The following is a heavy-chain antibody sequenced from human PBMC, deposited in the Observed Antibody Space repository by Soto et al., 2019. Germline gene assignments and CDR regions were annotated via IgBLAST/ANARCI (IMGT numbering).Heavy chain of an antibody. CDR1: GFTFSSYE. D-gene: IGHD3-16*01. J-gene: IGHJ3*01. CDR3: AKERELWIEITLRDDSDF. V-gene: IGHV3-48*03. CDR2: ISSSGSTI. Sequence: LLLSCAASGFTFSSYEMNWVRQAPGKGLEWVSYISSSGSTIYYADSVKGRFTISRDNAKNSLYLQMNSLRAEDTAVYYCAKERELWIEITLRDDSDFWGHGTIVTVAS.